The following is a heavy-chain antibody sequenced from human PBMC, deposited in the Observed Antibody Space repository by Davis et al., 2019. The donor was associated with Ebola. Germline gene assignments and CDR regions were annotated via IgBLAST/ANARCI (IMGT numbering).Heavy chain of an antibody. J-gene: IGHJ3*02. D-gene: IGHD3-16*01. CDR3: ARGGGRFAFDI. Sequence: ASVKVSCKASGYTFTSYYMHWVRQAPGQGLEWMGIINPSGGSTNYAQKFQGRVTITADRSTSTAYMELSSLRSEDTAVYYCARGGGRFAFDIWGQGTMVTVSS. CDR2: INPSGGST. CDR1: GYTFTSYY. V-gene: IGHV1-46*01.